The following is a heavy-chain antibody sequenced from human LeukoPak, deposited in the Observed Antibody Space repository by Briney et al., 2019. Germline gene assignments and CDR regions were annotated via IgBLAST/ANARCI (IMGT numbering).Heavy chain of an antibody. V-gene: IGHV3-23*01. J-gene: IGHJ3*02. CDR3: ARDRGYSDGHPFDI. CDR1: GLPFSSHG. Sequence: GGSLRLSCAGSGLPFSSHGMNWVRQAPGKGLEWVSGISPGGPTYYADSVKGRFTISRDDSKNTLWLQMNSLRAEDTAVYYCARDRGYSDGHPFDIWGQGTMVTVSS. CDR2: ISPGGPT. D-gene: IGHD5-18*01.